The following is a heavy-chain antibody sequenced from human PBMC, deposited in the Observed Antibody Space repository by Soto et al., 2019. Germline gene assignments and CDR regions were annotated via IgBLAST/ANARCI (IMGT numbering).Heavy chain of an antibody. J-gene: IGHJ4*02. D-gene: IGHD4-17*01. Sequence: ASVKVSCKASGGTFSSYAISWVRQAPGQGLEWMGGIIPIFGTANYAQKFQGRVTITADESTSTAYMELSSLRSEDTAVYYCARDDYGGTPYYFDYWGQGTLVTVSS. CDR1: GGTFSSYA. CDR2: IIPIFGTA. CDR3: ARDDYGGTPYYFDY. V-gene: IGHV1-69*13.